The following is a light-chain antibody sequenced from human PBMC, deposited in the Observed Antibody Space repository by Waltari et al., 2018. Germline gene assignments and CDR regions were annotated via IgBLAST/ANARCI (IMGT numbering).Light chain of an antibody. J-gene: IGKJ1*01. CDR2: WAS. Sequence: DIVMTQSPDSLALSLGERASINCRSNQSVLNNSDKKNSLAWYQHKPGQRPRLVFYWASTRESGVPDRVSGSGSGTDFALTISSLQAEDVAVYYCQQYYSARRTFGQGTKVEV. V-gene: IGKV4-1*01. CDR1: QSVLNNSDKKNS. CDR3: QQYYSARRT.